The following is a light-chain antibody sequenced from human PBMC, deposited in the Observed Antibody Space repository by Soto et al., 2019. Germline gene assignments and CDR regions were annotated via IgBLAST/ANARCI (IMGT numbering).Light chain of an antibody. V-gene: IGKV3-20*01. Sequence: ESGLTQSPGTQSLSPGERATLSCRASQSVSNAFFAGYQQKPGQAPRLLIYGISNRATGIPDRFSGSGSGTDFTLTISRLEPEDFGVYFCQQYSSLPHTFGQGTKLEVK. J-gene: IGKJ2*01. CDR1: QSVSNAF. CDR2: GIS. CDR3: QQYSSLPHT.